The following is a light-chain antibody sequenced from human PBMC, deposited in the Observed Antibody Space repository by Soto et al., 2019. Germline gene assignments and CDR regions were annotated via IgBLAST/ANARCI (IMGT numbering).Light chain of an antibody. CDR1: SSDVGGYNY. CDR2: DVS. Sequence: QSVLTEPRSVSGSPGQSVTISCTGTSSDVGGYNYVSWYQQYPGKAPKLMIYDVSKRPSGVPDRFSGSKSGNTASLTISGLQAEDEADYYCCSYAGNYRYVFGTGTKATVL. J-gene: IGLJ1*01. CDR3: CSYAGNYRYV. V-gene: IGLV2-11*01.